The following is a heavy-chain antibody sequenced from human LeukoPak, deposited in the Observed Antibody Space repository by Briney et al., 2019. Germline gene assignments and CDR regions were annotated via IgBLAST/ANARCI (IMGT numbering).Heavy chain of an antibody. V-gene: IGHV1-46*01. CDR1: GYTFTSYG. J-gene: IGHJ4*02. CDR3: ARGSGSYLNCFDY. D-gene: IGHD1-26*01. Sequence: ASVKVSCTASGYTFTSYGISWVRQAPGQGLEWMGIINPSGGSTGYAQKFQGRVTMTRDTSTSTVFMELSSLGSEDTAMYYCARGSGSYLNCFDYWGQGTLVTVSS. CDR2: INPSGGST.